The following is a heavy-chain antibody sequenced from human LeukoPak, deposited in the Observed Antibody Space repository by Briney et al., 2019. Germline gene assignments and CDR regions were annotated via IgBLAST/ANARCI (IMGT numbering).Heavy chain of an antibody. CDR3: AKPGPNYDFWSGYINWFDP. J-gene: IGHJ5*02. D-gene: IGHD3-3*01. V-gene: IGHV3-23*01. CDR2: ISGSGDST. Sequence: GGSLRLSCAASGFTFRSYSMNWVRQAPGKGLEWVSAISGSGDSTYYADSVKGRFTISRDNSKNTLYLQMNSLRAEDTAVYYCAKPGPNYDFWSGYINWFDPWGQGTLVTVSS. CDR1: GFTFRSYS.